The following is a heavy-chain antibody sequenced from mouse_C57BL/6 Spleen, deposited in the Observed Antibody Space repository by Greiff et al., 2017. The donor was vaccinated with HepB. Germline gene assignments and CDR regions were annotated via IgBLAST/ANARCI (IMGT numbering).Heavy chain of an antibody. CDR1: GYTFTDYY. CDR2: INPNNGGT. D-gene: IGHD3-1*01. V-gene: IGHV1-26*01. Sequence: VQLQQSGPELVKPGASVKISCKASGYTFTDYYMNWVKQSHGKSLEWIGDINPNNGGTSYNQKFKGKATLTVDKSSSTAYMERRSLTSEDSAVYYCARGAPVAMDYWGQGTSVTVSS. J-gene: IGHJ4*01. CDR3: ARGAPVAMDY.